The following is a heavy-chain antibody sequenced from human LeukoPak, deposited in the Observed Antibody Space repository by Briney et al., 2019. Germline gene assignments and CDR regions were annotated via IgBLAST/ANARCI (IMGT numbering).Heavy chain of an antibody. CDR1: GFTFSSYA. V-gene: IGHV3-23*01. J-gene: IGHJ4*02. CDR2: ISGSGGST. Sequence: GGSLRLSCAASGFTFSSYAMGWVRQAPGKGLEWVSAISGSGGSTYYADSVKGRFTISRDNSKNTLYLQMNSLRAEDTAVYYCAKQGSGWSRGYFDYWGQGTLVTVSS. CDR3: AKQGSGWSRGYFDY. D-gene: IGHD6-19*01.